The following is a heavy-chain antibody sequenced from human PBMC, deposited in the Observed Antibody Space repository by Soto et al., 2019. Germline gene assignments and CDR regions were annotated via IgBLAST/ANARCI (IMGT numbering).Heavy chain of an antibody. Sequence: SETLSLTCTVSGGSVSSGSYYWSWIRQPPGKGLEWIGYIYYSGSTNYNPSLKSRVTISVDTSKNQFSLKLNSVTAADTAVYYCVSPEGYYDSSGYTLDYWGQGTLVTVSS. J-gene: IGHJ4*02. D-gene: IGHD3-22*01. CDR3: VSPEGYYDSSGYTLDY. CDR1: GGSVSSGSYY. CDR2: IYYSGST. V-gene: IGHV4-61*01.